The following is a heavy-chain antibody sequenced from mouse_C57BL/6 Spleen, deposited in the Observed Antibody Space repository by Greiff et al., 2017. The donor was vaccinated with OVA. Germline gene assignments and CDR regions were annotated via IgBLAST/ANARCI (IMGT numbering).Heavy chain of an antibody. Sequence: EVKLMESGGGLVKPGGSLKLSCAASGFTFSSYAMSWVRQTPEKRLEWVATISDGGSYTYYPDNVKGRFTISRDNAKNNLYLQMSHLKSEDTAMYYCARDTYYYGSSYYFDYWGQGTTRTVSS. V-gene: IGHV5-4*01. CDR2: ISDGGSYT. CDR1: GFTFSSYA. J-gene: IGHJ2*01. CDR3: ARDTYYYGSSYYFDY. D-gene: IGHD1-1*01.